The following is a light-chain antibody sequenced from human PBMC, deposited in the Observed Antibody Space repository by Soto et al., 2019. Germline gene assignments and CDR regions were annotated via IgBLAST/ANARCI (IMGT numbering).Light chain of an antibody. CDR3: QQRSNWPRT. V-gene: IGKV3-11*01. J-gene: IGKJ1*01. CDR2: DVS. Sequence: IVLTQSPATLSLSPGNIATLSFSASQNISSYLIWYQQKPGQSPRVLIYDVSNRATGIPTRFSGSGSGTDFTLTISSLEPEDFAVYYCQQRSNWPRTFGQGTKVDI. CDR1: QNISSY.